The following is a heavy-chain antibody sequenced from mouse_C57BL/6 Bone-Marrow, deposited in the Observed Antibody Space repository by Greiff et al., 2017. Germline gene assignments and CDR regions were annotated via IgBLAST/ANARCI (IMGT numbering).Heavy chain of an antibody. V-gene: IGHV1-61*01. J-gene: IGHJ2*01. CDR3: ARTLRNYYGSSYDY. CDR1: GYTFTSYW. Sequence: VQLQQPGAELVRPGSSVKLSCKASGYTFTSYWMDWVKQRPGQGLEWIGNIYPADSETHYNQKFKGKATLTVDKSSSPAYMQLSSLTTEDSAVYDCARTLRNYYGSSYDYWGQGTTLTVSS. D-gene: IGHD1-1*01. CDR2: IYPADSET.